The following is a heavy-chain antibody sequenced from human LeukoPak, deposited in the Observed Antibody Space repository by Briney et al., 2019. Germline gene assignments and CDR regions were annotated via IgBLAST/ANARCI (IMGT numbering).Heavy chain of an antibody. Sequence: PGGSLRLSCAASGFTFNSYAMHWVRQAPGKGLEWVAVISYDGSNKYYADSVKGRFTISRDNSKNTLYLQMNSLRAEDTAVYYCANSGYSGYDLDYWGQGTLVTVSS. CDR3: ANSGYSGYDLDY. CDR2: ISYDGSNK. D-gene: IGHD5-12*01. CDR1: GFTFNSYA. J-gene: IGHJ4*02. V-gene: IGHV3-30*04.